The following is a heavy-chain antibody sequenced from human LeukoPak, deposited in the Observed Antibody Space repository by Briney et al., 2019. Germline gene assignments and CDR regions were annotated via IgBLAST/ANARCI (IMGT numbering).Heavy chain of an antibody. CDR1: GGSISSYY. CDR3: ARGPRRRDGYNFYP. D-gene: IGHD5-24*01. J-gene: IGHJ4*02. CDR2: IYYSGST. V-gene: IGHV4-59*01. Sequence: SETLSLTCTVSGGSISSYYWSWIRQPPGKGLEWIGYIYYSGSTNYNPSLKSRVTISVDTSKNQFSLKLSSVTAADTAVYYCARGPRRRDGYNFYPWGQGTLVTVSS.